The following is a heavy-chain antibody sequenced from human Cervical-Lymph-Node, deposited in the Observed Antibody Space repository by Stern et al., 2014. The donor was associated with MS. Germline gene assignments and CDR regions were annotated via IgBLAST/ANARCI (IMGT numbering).Heavy chain of an antibody. CDR2: IHTVGTT. Sequence: VQLLESGGGLVQPGGSLRLSCEASGFPVGASYMNLVRQAPGKGLEWVSRIHTVGTTHYADSVKGRFTISRANAKNALYLQMDRLTVEDTAVYYCAREIAGRRFEDWGRGTLVAVSP. V-gene: IGHV3-66*01. CDR1: GFPVGASY. J-gene: IGHJ4*02. CDR3: AREIAGRRFED. D-gene: IGHD6-6*01.